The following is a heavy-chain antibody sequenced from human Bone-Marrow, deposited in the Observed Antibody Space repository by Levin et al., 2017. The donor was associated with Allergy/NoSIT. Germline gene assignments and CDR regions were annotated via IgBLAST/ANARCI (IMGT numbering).Heavy chain of an antibody. Sequence: GGSLRLSCAASGFSFDDYAMHWVRQAPGKGLEWVSGISWNSGSIGYADSVKGRFTISRDNAKNSLYLQMNSLTSEDTALYHCAKDFRGYSYVTPAFDYWGQGTLVTVSS. CDR1: GFSFDDYA. D-gene: IGHD5-18*01. J-gene: IGHJ4*02. CDR2: ISWNSGSI. V-gene: IGHV3-9*01. CDR3: AKDFRGYSYVTPAFDY.